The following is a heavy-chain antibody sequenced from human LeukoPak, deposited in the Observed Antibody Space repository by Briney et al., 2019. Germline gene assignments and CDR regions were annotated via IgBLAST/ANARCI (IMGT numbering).Heavy chain of an antibody. CDR3: ARGSGEQLVVYDY. J-gene: IGHJ4*02. D-gene: IGHD6-6*01. CDR1: GGSLSSYY. CDR2: IYYSGST. Sequence: SETLSLTCTVSGGSLSSYYWSWIRQPPGKGLEWIGYIYYSGSTNYNPSLKSRVTISVDTSKNQFSLKLSSVTAADTAVYYCARGSGEQLVVYDYWGQGTLVTVSS. V-gene: IGHV4-59*01.